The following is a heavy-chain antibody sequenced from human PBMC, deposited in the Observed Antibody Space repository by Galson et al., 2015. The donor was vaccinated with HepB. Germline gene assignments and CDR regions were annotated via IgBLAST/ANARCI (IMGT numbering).Heavy chain of an antibody. V-gene: IGHV3-11*01. CDR2: ISPSGGTM. D-gene: IGHD4-23*01. CDR3: ARDHGGYDI. CDR1: GFTFRDYY. Sequence: SLRLSCAASGFTFRDYYMSWIRQAPGKGLEWVSYISPSGGTMYYSDSVEGRFTISRDNAKNSLYLQMNSLSAEDTAVYYCARDHGGYDIWGQGTMVPVSS. J-gene: IGHJ3*02.